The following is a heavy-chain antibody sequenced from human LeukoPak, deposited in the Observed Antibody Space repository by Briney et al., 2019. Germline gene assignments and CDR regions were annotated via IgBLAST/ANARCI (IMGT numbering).Heavy chain of an antibody. Sequence: GGSLRLSWAASGFTFGSYWMYWVRQAPGEGLEWVANIRQDGSEKYYVDSVKGRFTISRDNAKNSLYLQMNSLRAEDTAVYYCSRDPIFDFRGQGTLVTVSS. J-gene: IGHJ4*02. CDR3: SRDPIFDF. CDR1: GFTFGSYW. CDR2: IRQDGSEK. V-gene: IGHV3-7*03.